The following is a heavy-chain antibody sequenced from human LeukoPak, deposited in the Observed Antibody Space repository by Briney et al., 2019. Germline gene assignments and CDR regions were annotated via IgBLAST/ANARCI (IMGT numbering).Heavy chain of an antibody. Sequence: PSETLSLTCTVSGGSIVSSLYYWGWIRQPPGKGLEWIGTIYYSGSTYYNPSLKSRVTISVDTSKNQFSLKLSSVTAADTAVYYCARGPGSSSVLSYNWFDPWGQGTLVTVSS. CDR1: GGSIVSSLYY. CDR2: IYYSGST. CDR3: ARGPGSSSVLSYNWFDP. J-gene: IGHJ5*02. D-gene: IGHD3-10*01. V-gene: IGHV4-39*07.